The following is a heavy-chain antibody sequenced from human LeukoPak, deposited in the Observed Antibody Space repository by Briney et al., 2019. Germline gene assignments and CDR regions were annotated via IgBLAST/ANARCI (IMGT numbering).Heavy chain of an antibody. CDR2: ISAYNGNT. V-gene: IGHV1-18*01. J-gene: IGHJ6*03. CDR3: ARGTTDKYFFGEPSHYYYMDV. D-gene: IGHD3-10*01. Sequence: ASVKVSCKASGYTFTSYGISWVRQAPGQGLEWMGWISAYNGNTNYAQKLQGRVTMTTDTSTSTAYMELRSLRSDDTAVYYCARGTTDKYFFGEPSHYYYMDVWGKGTTVTVSS. CDR1: GYTFTSYG.